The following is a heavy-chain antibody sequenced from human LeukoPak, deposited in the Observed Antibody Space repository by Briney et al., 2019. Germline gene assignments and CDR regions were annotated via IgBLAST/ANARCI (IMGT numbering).Heavy chain of an antibody. CDR2: IYTSGST. Sequence: SETLSLTCTVSGGSISSYYWSWIRQPAGKGLEWIGRIYTSGSTNYNPSLKSRVTMSVDTSKNQFSLKLSSVTAADTAVYYCARDFTIFGVVTGYYYYNMDVWGKGTTVTVSS. CDR3: ARDFTIFGVVTGYYYYNMDV. J-gene: IGHJ6*03. V-gene: IGHV4-4*07. D-gene: IGHD3-3*01. CDR1: GGSISSYY.